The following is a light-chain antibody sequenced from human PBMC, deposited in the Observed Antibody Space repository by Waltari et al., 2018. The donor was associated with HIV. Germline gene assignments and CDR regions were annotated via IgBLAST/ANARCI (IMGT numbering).Light chain of an antibody. J-gene: IGKJ4*01. V-gene: IGKV3-15*01. CDR2: GAS. CDR1: QSVDSN. CDR3: QQYNDWPPLT. Sequence: EIVLTQSPGTLSASPGERVTLSCRASQSVDSNLAWYQQKPGQSPKLLIYGASTRATDIPGRFTGSGSGTVFTLTISRLQSEDFAVYYCQQYNDWPPLTFGGGTKVEI.